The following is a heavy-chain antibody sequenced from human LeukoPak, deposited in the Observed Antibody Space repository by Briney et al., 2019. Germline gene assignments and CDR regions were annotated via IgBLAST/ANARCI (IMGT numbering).Heavy chain of an antibody. J-gene: IGHJ4*02. D-gene: IGHD3-22*01. CDR1: GFTFSSYA. CDR3: AKDPTMIVVVIPDY. V-gene: IGHV3-23*01. CDR2: ISGSGGST. Sequence: GGSLRLSCAASGFTFSSYAMSWVGQAPGKGLDWVSAISGSGGSTYYADSVKGRFTISRDNSKNTLYLQKNSLRAEDTAVYYCAKDPTMIVVVIPDYWGQGTLVTVSS.